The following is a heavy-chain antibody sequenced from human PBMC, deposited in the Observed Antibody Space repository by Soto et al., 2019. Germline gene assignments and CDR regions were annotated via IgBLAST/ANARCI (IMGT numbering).Heavy chain of an antibody. CDR3: ARDSKWLIINGNWFDS. Sequence: QVQLVQSGAEVKKPGASVKVSCKFSGYNFINYGMTWVRQAPGQGLEWMGWISGSNGAKKYAQRFQARVTLTTDTSTNTAYMELRSLRLDDTAVYYCARDSKWLIINGNWFDSWGQGTLVTVSS. D-gene: IGHD5-12*01. CDR1: GYNFINYG. J-gene: IGHJ5*01. CDR2: ISGSNGAK. V-gene: IGHV1-18*04.